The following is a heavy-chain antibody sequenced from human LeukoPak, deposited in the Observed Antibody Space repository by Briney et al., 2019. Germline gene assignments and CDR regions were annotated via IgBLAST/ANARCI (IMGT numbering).Heavy chain of an antibody. D-gene: IGHD1-26*01. J-gene: IGHJ4*02. V-gene: IGHV3-30*02. Sequence: GGSLRLSRVTSGFIFSSYGMHWVRQAPGKGLEWVAFTRSDGSDKYYTGSVKGRFTIFRDNSKNTLFLQMNSLRVEDTAVYYCGKHDSASDYWGQGTLVTVSS. CDR3: GKHDSASDY. CDR2: TRSDGSDK. CDR1: GFIFSSYG.